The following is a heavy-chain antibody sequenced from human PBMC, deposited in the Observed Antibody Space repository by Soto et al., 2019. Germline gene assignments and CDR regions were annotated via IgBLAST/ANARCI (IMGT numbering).Heavy chain of an antibody. Sequence: GGSLRLSCAASGFTFSSYSMNWVRQAPGKGLEWVSSISSSSSYIYYADSVEGRFTISRDNAKNSLYLQMNSLRAEDTAVYYCAREHTLYSSGWYFWFDPWGQGTLVTVSS. J-gene: IGHJ5*02. CDR1: GFTFSSYS. CDR2: ISSSSSYI. D-gene: IGHD6-19*01. CDR3: AREHTLYSSGWYFWFDP. V-gene: IGHV3-21*01.